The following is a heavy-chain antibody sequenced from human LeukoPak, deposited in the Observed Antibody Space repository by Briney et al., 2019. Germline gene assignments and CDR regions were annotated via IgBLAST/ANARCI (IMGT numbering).Heavy chain of an antibody. Sequence: GGSLRLSCAASGFTFSSYTMHWVRQAPGKGLEWVAIISYDGSNKYYADSVKGRFTISRDNSKNTLYLQMKSLRAEDTAVFYCARDFDYRDYFDYWGQGTLVTVSS. CDR2: ISYDGSNK. CDR3: ARDFDYRDYFDY. V-gene: IGHV3-30-3*01. J-gene: IGHJ4*02. D-gene: IGHD4-17*01. CDR1: GFTFSSYT.